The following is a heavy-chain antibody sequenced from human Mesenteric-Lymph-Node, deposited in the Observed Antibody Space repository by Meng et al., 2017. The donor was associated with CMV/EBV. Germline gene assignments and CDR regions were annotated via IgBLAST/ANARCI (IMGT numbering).Heavy chain of an antibody. J-gene: IGHJ4*02. CDR2: TYYRSKWYI. D-gene: IGHD6-19*01. Sequence: SETLSLTCAISGDSVSSNSAAWNWIRQSPSRGLEWLGRTYYRSKWYIDYAVSVKSRMTINSDTSKNQFALQLNSVTPDDTAVYYCARAGSGGRSFDYWGPGTLVTVSS. CDR1: GDSVSSNSAA. CDR3: ARAGSGGRSFDY. V-gene: IGHV6-1*01.